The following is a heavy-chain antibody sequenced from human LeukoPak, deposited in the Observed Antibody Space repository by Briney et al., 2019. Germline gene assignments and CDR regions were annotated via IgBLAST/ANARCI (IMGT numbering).Heavy chain of an antibody. J-gene: IGHJ5*02. CDR2: IIPIFGTA. CDR1: GCTFSSYA. D-gene: IGHD3-9*01. V-gene: IGHV1-69*05. CDR3: ARGEYILTGYYDYWFDP. Sequence: ASVKVSCKASGCTFSSYAISWVRQAPGQGLEWMGGIIPIFGTANYAHKFHGIVTITTDESKSTAYMVLSSLKSEDTAVYYCARGEYILTGYYDYWFDPWGQGTLVTISS.